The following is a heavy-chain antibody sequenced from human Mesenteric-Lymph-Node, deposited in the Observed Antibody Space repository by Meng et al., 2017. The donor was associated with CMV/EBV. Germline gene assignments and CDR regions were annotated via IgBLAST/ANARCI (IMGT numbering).Heavy chain of an antibody. CDR1: GFIFSSYA. J-gene: IGHJ4*02. Sequence: GESLKISCAASGFIFSSYAFHWVRQAPGKGLEWVSSISFDGSYKFYADSVKGRFTISRDNSKNTLYLQLNSLRAEDTAVYYCARDGASGTMVNLLDYWGQGTLVTVSS. V-gene: IGHV3-30*04. D-gene: IGHD1-7*01. CDR2: ISFDGSYK. CDR3: ARDGASGTMVNLLDY.